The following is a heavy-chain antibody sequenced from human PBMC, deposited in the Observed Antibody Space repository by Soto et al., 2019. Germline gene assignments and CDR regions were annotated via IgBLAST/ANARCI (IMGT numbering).Heavy chain of an antibody. CDR3: AKVGYGSGNNIDY. Sequence: QVRLVESGGGVVQSGRSLRLSCAASGFTFITYGMHWVRQAPGKGLEWVAVISYDGSNKYYADSVKGRFTISRDNSKNTLYLQMNSLRAEDTAVYYCAKVGYGSGNNIDYWGQGTLVTVSS. CDR2: ISYDGSNK. J-gene: IGHJ4*02. CDR1: GFTFITYG. V-gene: IGHV3-30*18. D-gene: IGHD3-10*01.